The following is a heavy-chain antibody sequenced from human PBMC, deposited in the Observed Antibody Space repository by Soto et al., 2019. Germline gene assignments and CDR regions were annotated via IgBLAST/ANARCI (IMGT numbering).Heavy chain of an antibody. D-gene: IGHD5-18*01. CDR1: GGSFSGYY. Sequence: SETLSLTCAVYGGSFSGYYWSWIRQPPGKGLEWIGEINHSGSTNYNPSLKSRVTISVDTSKNQFSLKLSSVTAADTAVYYCARGLRYSYLDYWGQGTLVTLSS. V-gene: IGHV4-34*01. J-gene: IGHJ4*02. CDR3: ARGLRYSYLDY. CDR2: INHSGST.